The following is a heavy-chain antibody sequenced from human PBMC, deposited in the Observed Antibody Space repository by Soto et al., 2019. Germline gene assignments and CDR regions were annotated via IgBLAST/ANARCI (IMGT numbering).Heavy chain of an antibody. CDR1: GFTFSSYA. D-gene: IGHD3-16*02. J-gene: IGHJ4*02. Sequence: QAQLVESGGGVVQPGRSLRLSCADSGFTFSSYAMHWVGQAPGKGLEWVAVISYDGSEKHHADSVKGRFTISRDNSKNTLYLQMDSLRPEDTAVYYCARADAWALPGYRFDYWGQGTLITVSS. CDR3: ARADAWALPGYRFDY. V-gene: IGHV3-30-3*01. CDR2: ISYDGSEK.